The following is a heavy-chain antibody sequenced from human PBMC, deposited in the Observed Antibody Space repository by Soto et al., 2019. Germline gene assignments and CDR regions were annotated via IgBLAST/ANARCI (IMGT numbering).Heavy chain of an antibody. CDR2: IYYSGST. CDR3: ARVGWLQFKGSPPNWFDP. Sequence: QLQLQESGPGLVKPSETLSLTCTVSGGSISSSSYYWGWIRQPPGKGLEWIGSIYYSGSTYYNPSLKSRVTISVDTSKNQFSLKLSSVTAADTAVYYCARVGWLQFKGSPPNWFDPWGQGTLVTVSS. J-gene: IGHJ5*02. D-gene: IGHD5-12*01. CDR1: GGSISSSSYY. V-gene: IGHV4-39*07.